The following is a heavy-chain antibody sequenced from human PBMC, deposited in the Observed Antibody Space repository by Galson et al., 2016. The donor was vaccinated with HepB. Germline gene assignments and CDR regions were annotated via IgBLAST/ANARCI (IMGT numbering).Heavy chain of an antibody. CDR2: ISSSGSTI. Sequence: SLRLSCAASGFTFSDYYMSWIRQAPGKGLEWVSYISSSGSTIYYADSVKGRFTISRDNAKNSLYLQMNSLRAEDTAVYYCARSVVATIYYYDSSGYAGSVYWGQGTLVTVSS. J-gene: IGHJ4*02. V-gene: IGHV3-11*01. D-gene: IGHD3-22*01. CDR3: ARSVVATIYYYDSSGYAGSVY. CDR1: GFTFSDYY.